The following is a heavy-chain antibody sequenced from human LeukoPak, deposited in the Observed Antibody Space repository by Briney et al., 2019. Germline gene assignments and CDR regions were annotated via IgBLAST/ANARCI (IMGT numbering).Heavy chain of an antibody. CDR1: GYTFTSYD. Sequence: ASVKVSCKASGYTFTSYDINWVRQAPGQGLEWVGWISAYNGNTNYAQKLQGRVTMTTDTSTSTAYMELRSLRSDDTAVYYCARDLAYGIVVPAAISFDYWGQGTLVTVSS. J-gene: IGHJ4*02. D-gene: IGHD2-2*01. CDR2: ISAYNGNT. V-gene: IGHV1-18*01. CDR3: ARDLAYGIVVPAAISFDY.